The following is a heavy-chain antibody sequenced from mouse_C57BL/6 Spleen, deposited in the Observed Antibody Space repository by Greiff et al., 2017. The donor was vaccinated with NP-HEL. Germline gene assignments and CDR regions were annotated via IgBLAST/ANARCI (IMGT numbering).Heavy chain of an antibody. D-gene: IGHD2-5*01. CDR3: ARDSNYCDY. V-gene: IGHV1-54*01. Sequence: VQLQQSGAELVRPGTSVKVSCKASGYAFTNYLIEWVKQRPGQGLEWIGVINPGSGGTNYNEKFKGKATLTADKSSSTAYMQLSSLTSEDSAVYVCARDSNYCDYWGQGTTLTVSS. CDR2: INPGSGGT. J-gene: IGHJ2*01. CDR1: GYAFTNYL.